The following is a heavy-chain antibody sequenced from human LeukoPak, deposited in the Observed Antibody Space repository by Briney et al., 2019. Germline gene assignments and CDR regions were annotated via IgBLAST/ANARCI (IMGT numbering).Heavy chain of an antibody. CDR2: VSGSGSTV. V-gene: IGHV3-48*01. CDR3: VRQFAS. CDR1: GFTFGDHI. Sequence: GGSLRLSCAASGFTFGDHIMNWVRQLPGKRLEWVAYVSGSGSTVYYADSVKGRFTVSRDNGKSSLYLQMNSLRVEDTALYYCVRQFASWGQGTLVTISS. J-gene: IGHJ4*02.